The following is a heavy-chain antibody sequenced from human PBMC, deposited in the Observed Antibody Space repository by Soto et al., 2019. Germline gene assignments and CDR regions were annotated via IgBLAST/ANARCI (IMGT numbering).Heavy chain of an antibody. CDR2: ISPTSTDI. Sequence: ESGGALVKPGGSLRLSCAASGFNLGDSYMSWIRQAPGTGLEWVSYISPTSTDIYYADSVKGRFTVSRDNAKNSLYLQMNSLKAEDTAVYYCARGNRFPGYWGQGTLVTVSS. J-gene: IGHJ4*02. D-gene: IGHD1-1*01. V-gene: IGHV3-11*01. CDR1: GFNLGDSY. CDR3: ARGNRFPGY.